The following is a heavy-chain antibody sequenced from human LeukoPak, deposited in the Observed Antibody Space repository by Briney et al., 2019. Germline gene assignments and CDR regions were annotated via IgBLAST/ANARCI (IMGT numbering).Heavy chain of an antibody. CDR2: ISYDGSHI. CDR3: ARDHYYDSSGYDY. J-gene: IGHJ4*02. V-gene: IGHV3-30*03. D-gene: IGHD3-22*01. Sequence: GGSLRLSCAASGFTFSTYGLHWVRQAPGKGLEWVAVISYDGSHIYYADSVKGRFTISRDNSKNTLYLQMNSLRAKDTAVYYCARDHYYDSSGYDYWGQGTLVTVSS. CDR1: GFTFSTYG.